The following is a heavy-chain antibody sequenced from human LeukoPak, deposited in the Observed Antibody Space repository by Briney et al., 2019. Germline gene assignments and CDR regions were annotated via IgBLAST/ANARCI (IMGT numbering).Heavy chain of an antibody. CDR1: GVTFSSYA. Sequence: WGSLRLSCAASGVTFSSYAMYWVRQAPGKGLDWVAVISYDGSNKYYADSVKGRFTISRDNSKNTLYLQMNSLRAEDTAMYFCATGYSALSFGYWGQGTVDSVSS. CDR2: ISYDGSNK. J-gene: IGHJ4*02. D-gene: IGHD5-18*01. CDR3: ATGYSALSFGY. V-gene: IGHV3-30-3*01.